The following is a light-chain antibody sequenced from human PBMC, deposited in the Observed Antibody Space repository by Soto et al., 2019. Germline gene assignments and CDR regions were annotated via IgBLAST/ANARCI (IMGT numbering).Light chain of an antibody. CDR3: QQVHTFPTT. Sequence: PGERVTLSCRASQSVSSSYLTWYQQKPGQAPRLLIYGASTRATSIPVRFSGSGSGTDFTLTISSLQPEDFAVYYCQQVHTFPTTCGQGTKVDSK. J-gene: IGKJ1*01. CDR1: QSVSSSY. CDR2: GAS. V-gene: IGKV3D-7*01.